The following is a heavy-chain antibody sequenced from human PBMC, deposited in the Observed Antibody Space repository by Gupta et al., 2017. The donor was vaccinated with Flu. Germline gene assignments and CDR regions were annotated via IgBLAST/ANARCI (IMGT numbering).Heavy chain of an antibody. CDR2: IKYDGSEE. Sequence: NWVRQAPGKGLEWLAQIKYDGSEEHYVDSVKGRFTISRDNGKNSLYLQMTSLRADDTAVYYCATNRNKIFDYWGQGALVTVSS. J-gene: IGHJ4*02. CDR3: ATNRNKIFDY. V-gene: IGHV3-7*01.